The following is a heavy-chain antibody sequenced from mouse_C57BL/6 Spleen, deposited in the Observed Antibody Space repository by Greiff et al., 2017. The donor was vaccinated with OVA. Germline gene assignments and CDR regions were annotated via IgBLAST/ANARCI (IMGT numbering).Heavy chain of an antibody. D-gene: IGHD1-1*01. CDR3: ASFTTIPFAY. CDR1: GVDFSRYW. CDR2: INPDSSTI. Sequence: AASGVDFSRYWMNWVRRAPGKGLEWIGEINPDSSTINYAPSLKDKFIISRDNAKNTLYLQMSKVRSEDTALYYCASFTTIPFAYWGQGTLVTVSA. V-gene: IGHV4-1*01. J-gene: IGHJ3*01.